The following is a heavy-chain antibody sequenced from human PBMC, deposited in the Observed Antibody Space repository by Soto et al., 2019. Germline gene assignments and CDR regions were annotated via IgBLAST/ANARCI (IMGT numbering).Heavy chain of an antibody. CDR2: VSGYNGMT. Sequence: ASVKVSCKASGYSFTSHGFSWVRQAPGQGLEWMAWVSGYNGMTDIAEKFQGRVTLTIEPTTSTAYMELSSLRSEDTAVYYCASASVVTAMNGGCADYWGQGTLVTVSS. D-gene: IGHD2-21*02. J-gene: IGHJ4*02. V-gene: IGHV1-18*04. CDR1: GYSFTSHG. CDR3: ASASVVTAMNGGCADY.